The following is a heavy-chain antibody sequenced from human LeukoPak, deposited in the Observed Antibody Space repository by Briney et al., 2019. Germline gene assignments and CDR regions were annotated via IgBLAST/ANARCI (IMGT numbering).Heavy chain of an antibody. CDR3: ARASYSSSFYYYYMDV. J-gene: IGHJ6*03. Sequence: GGSLRLSCAASGFTFSSHGMHWVRQAPGKGLEWVANIKQDGSEKYYVDSVKGRFTISRDNAKNSLYLQMNSLRAEDTAVYYCARASYSSSFYYYYMDVWGKGTTVTISS. V-gene: IGHV3-7*01. CDR1: GFTFSSHG. D-gene: IGHD6-13*01. CDR2: IKQDGSEK.